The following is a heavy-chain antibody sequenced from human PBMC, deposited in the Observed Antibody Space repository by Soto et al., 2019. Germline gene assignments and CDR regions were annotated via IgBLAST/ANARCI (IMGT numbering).Heavy chain of an antibody. CDR1: GFTFSSYG. J-gene: IGHJ6*02. V-gene: IGHV3-30*18. Sequence: QVQLVESGGGGVQPGRSLRLSCAASGFTFSSYGMHWVRQAPGKGLEWVAVISYDGRNKYYADSVKGRFTNSRDNSKNTLYLQMSSLRAEDTAVYYCVKDGSSGWPYYYGLDVWGQGTTVTVSS. D-gene: IGHD6-19*01. CDR2: ISYDGRNK. CDR3: VKDGSSGWPYYYGLDV.